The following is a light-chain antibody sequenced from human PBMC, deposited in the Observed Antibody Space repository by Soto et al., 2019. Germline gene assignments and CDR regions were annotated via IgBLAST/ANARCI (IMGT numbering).Light chain of an antibody. CDR3: AAWDDSLSAYVI. J-gene: IGLJ2*01. V-gene: IGLV1-47*01. CDR1: SSNIGNNY. Sequence: QSVLTQPPSASGTPGQRVTISCSGSSSNIGNNYVYWYQQVPGTAPKLLIYRNNQRPSGVPDRFSGSKSGTSASLAITGLRSEDEADYYCAAWDDSLSAYVIFGGGTKVTVL. CDR2: RNN.